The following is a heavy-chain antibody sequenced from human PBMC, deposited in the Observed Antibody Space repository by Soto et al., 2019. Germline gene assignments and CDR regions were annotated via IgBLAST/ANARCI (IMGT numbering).Heavy chain of an antibody. CDR1: GGSISSSSYY. J-gene: IGHJ4*02. V-gene: IGHV4-39*01. D-gene: IGHD5-18*01. CDR2: IYYSGST. Sequence: QLQLQESGPGLVKPSETLSLTCTVSGGSISSSSYYWGWIRQPPGKGLEWIGSIYYSGSTYYNPSLKSRVTISVDTSKNQFSLKLSSVTAADTAVYYCARHGRREWIQLWSPLDYWGQGTLVTVSS. CDR3: ARHGRREWIQLWSPLDY.